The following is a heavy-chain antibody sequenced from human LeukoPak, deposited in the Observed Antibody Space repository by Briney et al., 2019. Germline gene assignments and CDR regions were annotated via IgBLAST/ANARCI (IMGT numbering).Heavy chain of an antibody. Sequence: GESLRLSCAASGFTFSSYGMHWDRQAPGKGLEWVAFIRYDGSNKYYADSVKGRFTISRDNSKNTLYLQMNSLRAEDTAVYYCAKVFADRSIAARLIDYWGQGTLVTVSS. CDR1: GFTFSSYG. D-gene: IGHD6-6*01. CDR2: IRYDGSNK. J-gene: IGHJ4*02. V-gene: IGHV3-30*02. CDR3: AKVFADRSIAARLIDY.